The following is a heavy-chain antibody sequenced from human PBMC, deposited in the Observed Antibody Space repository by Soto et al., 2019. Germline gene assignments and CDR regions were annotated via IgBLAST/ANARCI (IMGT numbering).Heavy chain of an antibody. CDR3: ARGKGRRGSGSYYSWFDP. J-gene: IGHJ5*02. CDR1: GGSISSSSNY. D-gene: IGHD3-10*01. CDR2: IYYSGNT. V-gene: IGHV4-39*01. Sequence: PSETLSLTCTVSGGSISSSSNYWGWIRQPPGKGLEWIGSIYYSGNTYYNPSLKSRVTISVDTSKNQFSLKLSSVTGAVTAVYYRARGKGRRGSGSYYSWFDPWGQGTLVTVAS.